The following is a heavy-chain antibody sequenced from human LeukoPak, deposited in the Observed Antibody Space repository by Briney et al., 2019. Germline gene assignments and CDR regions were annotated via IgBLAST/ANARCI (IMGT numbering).Heavy chain of an antibody. V-gene: IGHV3-23*01. J-gene: IGHJ4*02. CDR2: ITGSGGST. D-gene: IGHD3-10*01. Sequence: GGSLRLSCVGSGFTFTNYGMSWVRQAPGKGLEWVSAITGSGGSTYYADSVKGRFTISKDNAKNSLYLQMNSLRAEDTAVYYCAREYYGSGSYCDYWGQGTLVTVSS. CDR1: GFTFTNYG. CDR3: AREYYGSGSYCDY.